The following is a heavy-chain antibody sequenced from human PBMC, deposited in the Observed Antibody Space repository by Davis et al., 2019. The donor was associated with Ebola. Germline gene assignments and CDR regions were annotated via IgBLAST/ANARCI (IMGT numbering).Heavy chain of an antibody. Sequence: AASVKVSCKTSGYTFTNYDINWVRQATGQGLEWMGWLNPNSGNTDSTHKFQGRLTMTRDTSTSTVYMELSSLRSEDTAVYYCARGDDYGDFDYWGQGTLVTVSS. V-gene: IGHV1-8*01. J-gene: IGHJ4*02. CDR1: GYTFTNYD. CDR2: LNPNSGNT. CDR3: ARGDDYGDFDY. D-gene: IGHD4-17*01.